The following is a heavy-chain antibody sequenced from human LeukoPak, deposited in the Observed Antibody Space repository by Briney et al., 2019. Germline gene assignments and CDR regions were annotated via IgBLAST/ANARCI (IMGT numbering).Heavy chain of an antibody. CDR1: GFTFSNYW. CDR2: INQDGSEM. J-gene: IGHJ2*01. Sequence: PGGSLRLSCAASGFTFSNYWMSWVRQAPGKGLEWLANINQDGSEMYYVDSVKGRFTISRDNGKNSLYLQINSLRADDTAVYYCARDKGSIIVVRTPTGYSDLWAVAPWSLSPQ. CDR3: ARDKGSIIVVRTPTGYSDL. V-gene: IGHV3-7*01. D-gene: IGHD2/OR15-2a*01.